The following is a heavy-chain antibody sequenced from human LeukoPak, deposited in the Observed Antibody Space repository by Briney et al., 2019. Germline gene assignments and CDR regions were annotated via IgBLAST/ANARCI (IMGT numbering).Heavy chain of an antibody. V-gene: IGHV3-23*01. J-gene: IGHJ4*02. CDR3: ARERCSGGSCYGYFDY. D-gene: IGHD2-15*01. Sequence: GGSLRLSCAASGFTFSSYAMSWVRQAPGKGLEWVSAISGSGGSTYYADSVKGRFTISRDNSKNTLYLQMNSLRAEDTAVYYCARERCSGGSCYGYFDYWGQGTLVTVSS. CDR1: GFTFSSYA. CDR2: ISGSGGST.